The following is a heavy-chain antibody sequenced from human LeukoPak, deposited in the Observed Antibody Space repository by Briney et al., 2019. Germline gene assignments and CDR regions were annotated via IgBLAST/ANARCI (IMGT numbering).Heavy chain of an antibody. V-gene: IGHV3-23*01. Sequence: GSLRLSCAASGFTFSRYAMSWVRQAPGKGLEWVSVISGSGGSTYYADSVKGRFTISRDNSKNTLYLQMNSLRAEDTAVYYCAKDYLDIVVVPAALDAFDIWGQGTMVTVSS. CDR2: ISGSGGST. CDR1: GFTFSRYA. D-gene: IGHD2-2*03. J-gene: IGHJ3*02. CDR3: AKDYLDIVVVPAALDAFDI.